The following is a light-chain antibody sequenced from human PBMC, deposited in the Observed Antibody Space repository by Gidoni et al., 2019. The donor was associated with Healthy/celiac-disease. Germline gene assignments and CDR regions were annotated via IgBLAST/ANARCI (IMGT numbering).Light chain of an antibody. V-gene: IGKV3-20*01. CDR3: QQYGSSLLT. J-gene: IGKJ4*01. Sequence: DIVLTPPPGTLPSSAGERATLTCRASQSVSSSYLAWYQQKPGQAPRLLIYGASRRATGIPDRFSGSGSATDFTLTISRLEPEDFAVYYCQQYGSSLLTFGGGTKVEIK. CDR1: QSVSSSY. CDR2: GAS.